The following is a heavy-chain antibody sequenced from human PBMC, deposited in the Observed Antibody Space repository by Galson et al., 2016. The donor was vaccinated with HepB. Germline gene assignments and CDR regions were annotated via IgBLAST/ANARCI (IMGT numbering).Heavy chain of an antibody. J-gene: IGHJ3*02. Sequence: SLRLSCAASGFRFDEYAMHWVRQAPGKGLEWVSGISWNSGYFGYADSVKGRFTISRDNAKKSLFVQMNSLRVEDTAFYFCAKSSRSNWNDFIDGTIDIWGQGTMIAVSS. D-gene: IGHD1-1*01. CDR1: GFRFDEYA. V-gene: IGHV3-9*01. CDR2: ISWNSGYF. CDR3: AKSSRSNWNDFIDGTIDI.